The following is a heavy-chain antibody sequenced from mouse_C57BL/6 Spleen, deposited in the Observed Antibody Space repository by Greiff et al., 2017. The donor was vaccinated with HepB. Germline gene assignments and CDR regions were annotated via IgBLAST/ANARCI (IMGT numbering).Heavy chain of an antibody. Sequence: DAGGGLVQPKGSLKLSCAASGFSFNTYAMNWVRQAPGKGLEWVARIRSKSNNYATYYADSVKDRFTISRDDSESMLYLQMNNLKTEDTAMYYCVRQGRRDYAMDYWGQGTSVTVSS. CDR3: VRQGRRDYAMDY. CDR2: IRSKSNNYAT. J-gene: IGHJ4*01. V-gene: IGHV10-1*01. CDR1: GFSFNTYA.